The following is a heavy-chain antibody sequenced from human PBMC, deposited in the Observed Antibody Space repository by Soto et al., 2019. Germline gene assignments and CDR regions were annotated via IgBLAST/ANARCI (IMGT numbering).Heavy chain of an antibody. Sequence: GASLKISCKGSGYSFTSYWIGWVRQMPGKGLESMGIIYPGDSDTRYSPSFQGQVTISADKSISTAYRQWRCLKASATARSYCASQAYVLSSGLSFYYYYYCMGVWHQWSRGTIS. CDR2: IYPGDSDT. D-gene: IGHD3-3*01. J-gene: IGHJ6*02. CDR3: ASQAYVLSSGLSFYYYYYCMGV. V-gene: IGHV5-51*01. CDR1: GYSFTSYW.